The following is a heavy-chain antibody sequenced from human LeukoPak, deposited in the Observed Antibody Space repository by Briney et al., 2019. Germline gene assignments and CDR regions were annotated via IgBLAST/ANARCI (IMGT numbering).Heavy chain of an antibody. CDR3: THLTHSSAYYGPYYFDY. J-gene: IGHJ4*02. CDR2: ISGSGGST. V-gene: IGHV3-23*01. D-gene: IGHD3-22*01. Sequence: GGSLRLSCAASGFTFSSYAMSWVRQAPGKGLEWVSAISGSGGSTYYADSVKGRFTISRDNSKNTLYLQMNSLRAEDTAVYCCTHLTHSSAYYGPYYFDYWGQGTLVTVSS. CDR1: GFTFSSYA.